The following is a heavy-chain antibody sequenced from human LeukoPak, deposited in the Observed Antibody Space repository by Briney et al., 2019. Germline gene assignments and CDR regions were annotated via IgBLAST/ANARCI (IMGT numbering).Heavy chain of an antibody. J-gene: IGHJ4*02. V-gene: IGHV3-23*01. Sequence: GGSLRLSCAASGFTFSSYAMSWVRQAPGKGLEWVSAISGSGGSTYYADSVKGRFTISRDNSKNTLYLQMNSLRAEDTAVYDCAKREGYGSGSYSPGGRGFDYWGQGTLVTVSS. D-gene: IGHD3-10*01. CDR2: ISGSGGST. CDR3: AKREGYGSGSYSPGGRGFDY. CDR1: GFTFSSYA.